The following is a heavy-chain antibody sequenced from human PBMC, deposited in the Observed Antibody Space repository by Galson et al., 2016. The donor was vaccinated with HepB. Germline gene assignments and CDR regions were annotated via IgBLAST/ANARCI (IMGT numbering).Heavy chain of an antibody. J-gene: IGHJ4*02. CDR3: AKDTAPGHTYGYFDY. Sequence: SLRLSCAASGFTFDDYAMSWVRQATGKGLEWVSGISSSGDSTYYADSVKSRVAISRDNSKDTLYLEMNSLRDGDTAFYYCAKDTAPGHTYGYFDYWGQGTLVTVSS. D-gene: IGHD1-14*01. V-gene: IGHV3-23*01. CDR2: ISSSGDST. CDR1: GFTFDDYA.